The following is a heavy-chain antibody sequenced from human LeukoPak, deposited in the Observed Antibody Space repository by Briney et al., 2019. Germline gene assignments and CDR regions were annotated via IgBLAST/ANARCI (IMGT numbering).Heavy chain of an antibody. CDR3: TKRVKYGGTWDHFAD. D-gene: IGHD1-26*01. J-gene: IGHJ4*02. V-gene: IGHV3-23*01. CDR2: ISAGGGST. CDR1: GFTFSSYA. Sequence: GGSLRLSCAASGFTFSSYAMSWVRQAPGKGLEWVSAISAGGGSTYYADSVKGRFTISRDNSKSTLILQMNSLRVEDTALYYCTKRVKYGGTWDHFADWGQGTLVTVSS.